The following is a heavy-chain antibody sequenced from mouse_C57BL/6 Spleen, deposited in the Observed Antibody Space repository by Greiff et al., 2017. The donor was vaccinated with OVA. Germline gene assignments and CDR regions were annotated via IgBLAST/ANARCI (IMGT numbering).Heavy chain of an antibody. CDR2: IYPGDGDT. CDR1: GYAFSSSW. J-gene: IGHJ2*01. D-gene: IGHD1-1*01. V-gene: IGHV1-82*01. CDR3: ARGAIYYYGSSYFDY. Sequence: QVQLQQSGPELVKPGASVKISCKASGYAFSSSWMNWVKQRPGQGLEWIGRIYPGDGDTNYNGKFKGKATLTADKSSSTAYMQLSSLTSEDSAVYFCARGAIYYYGSSYFDYWGQGTTLTVSS.